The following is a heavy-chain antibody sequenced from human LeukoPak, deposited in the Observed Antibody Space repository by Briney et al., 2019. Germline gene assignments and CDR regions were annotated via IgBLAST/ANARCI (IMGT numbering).Heavy chain of an antibody. J-gene: IGHJ4*02. CDR3: ASREYSGSYDDY. CDR1: GFTFSSYW. V-gene: IGHV3-48*04. D-gene: IGHD1-26*01. Sequence: GGSLRLSCAASGFTFSSYWMSWVRQAPGKGLEWVSYISSSGSTIYYADSVKGRFTISRDNAKNSLYLQMNSLRAEDTAVYYCASREYSGSYDDYWGQGTLVTVSS. CDR2: ISSSGSTI.